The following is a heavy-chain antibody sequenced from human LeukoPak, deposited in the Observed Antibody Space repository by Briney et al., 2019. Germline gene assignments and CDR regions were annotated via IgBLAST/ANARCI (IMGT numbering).Heavy chain of an antibody. D-gene: IGHD6-13*01. J-gene: IGHJ1*01. CDR2: IYHSGST. V-gene: IGHV4-59*12. CDR3: ARDRDPYSSSVGYFQH. Sequence: SETLSLTCTVSGGSISSYYWSWIRQPPGKGLEWIGYIYHSGSTYYNPSLKSRVTISVDRSKNQFSLKLSSVTAADTAVYYCARDRDPYSSSVGYFQHWGQGTLVTVSS. CDR1: GGSISSYY.